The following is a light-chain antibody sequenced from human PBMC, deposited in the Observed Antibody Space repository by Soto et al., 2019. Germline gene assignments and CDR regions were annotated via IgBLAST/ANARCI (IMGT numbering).Light chain of an antibody. J-gene: IGLJ3*02. CDR3: GSHAGNSNLV. Sequence: QSVLTQPPSVSAAPGQRVTISCTGSSSSIGAGYDVHWYQQLPGTGPKLLIYANTNRPSGVPDRFSGSKSGNTASLTVSGLQAEDEADYYCGSHAGNSNLVFGGGTKLTVL. V-gene: IGLV1-40*01. CDR1: SSSIGAGYD. CDR2: ANT.